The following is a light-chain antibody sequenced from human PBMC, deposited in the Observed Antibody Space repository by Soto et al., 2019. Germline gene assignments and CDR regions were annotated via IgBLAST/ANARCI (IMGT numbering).Light chain of an antibody. J-gene: IGLJ1*01. CDR2: EVN. CDR1: SSDVGGYNY. Sequence: HSVLTQPPSASGSPGQSVAISCTGTSSDVGGYNYVSWYQQHPGKAPKLMIYEVNKRPSGVPDRFSGSKSGNTASLTVSGLQAEDEADYYCSSYAGSSHVFGTGNKVTVL. V-gene: IGLV2-8*01. CDR3: SSYAGSSHV.